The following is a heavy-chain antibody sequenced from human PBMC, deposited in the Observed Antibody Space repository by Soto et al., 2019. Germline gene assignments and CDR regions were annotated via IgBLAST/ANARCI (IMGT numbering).Heavy chain of an antibody. D-gene: IGHD2-8*01. Sequence: LSCASSGFTFSSCSMNWVRQAPGKGLEWVSFISGSGDTKYYADSVKGRFTISRDNAKNSLYLQMSSLRDEDTAVYYCAKYCSSDVCFDYWGQGTLVTVSS. CDR1: GFTFSSCS. CDR3: AKYCSSDVCFDY. CDR2: ISGSGDTK. J-gene: IGHJ4*02. V-gene: IGHV3-48*02.